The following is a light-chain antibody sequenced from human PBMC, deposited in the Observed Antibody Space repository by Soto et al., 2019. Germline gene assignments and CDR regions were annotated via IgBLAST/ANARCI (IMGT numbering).Light chain of an antibody. CDR1: QSVSSSY. V-gene: IGKV3-20*01. CDR2: GAS. Sequence: IVLTRSLATMSLSPRERTTIYCRASQSVSSSYLAWYQQKPGQAPRLLIYGASSRATGIPDRFSGSGSGTDFTLTISRLEPEDVAVYYCQQYGSSAWTFGQGTNVDIK. J-gene: IGKJ1*01. CDR3: QQYGSSAWT.